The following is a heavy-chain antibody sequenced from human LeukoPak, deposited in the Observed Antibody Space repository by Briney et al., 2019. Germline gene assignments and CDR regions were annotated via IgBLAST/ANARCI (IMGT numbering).Heavy chain of an antibody. CDR1: GYSFTDYY. D-gene: IGHD3-3*01. Sequence: APVKVSCKTSGYSFTDYYIHWVRQAPGQGLEWMGWINTKSGRTSSARKFQGRVTMTRDPSITTVYMDMARLTSDDTAIYFCARADFIDAGPYLIGPWGQGTLVTVSS. V-gene: IGHV1-2*02. J-gene: IGHJ5*02. CDR2: INTKSGRT. CDR3: ARADFIDAGPYLIGP.